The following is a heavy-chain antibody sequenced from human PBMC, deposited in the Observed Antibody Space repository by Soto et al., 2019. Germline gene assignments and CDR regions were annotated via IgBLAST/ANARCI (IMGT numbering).Heavy chain of an antibody. CDR1: GYTFTSYY. CDR3: ARVVGALGHWFDP. V-gene: IGHV1-46*01. D-gene: IGHD1-26*01. Sequence: ASVKVSCKASGYTFTSYYMHWVRQAPGQGLEWMGIINPSGGSTSYAQKFHGRVTMTRDTSTSTVYMELSSLRSEDTAVYYCARVVGALGHWFDPWGQGTLVTVSS. CDR2: INPSGGST. J-gene: IGHJ5*02.